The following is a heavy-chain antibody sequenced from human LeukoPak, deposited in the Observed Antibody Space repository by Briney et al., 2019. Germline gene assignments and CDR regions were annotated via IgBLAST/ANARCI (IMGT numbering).Heavy chain of an antibody. CDR2: INPSGGST. CDR1: GYTFTSYD. CDR3: ARVDTAMDLFDP. D-gene: IGHD5-18*01. Sequence: ASVNVSCKASGYTFTSYDINWVRQATGQGLEWMGIINPSGGSTSYAQKFQGRVTMTRDMSTSTVYMELSSLRSEDTAVYYCARVDTAMDLFDPWGQGTLVTVSS. J-gene: IGHJ5*02. V-gene: IGHV1-46*01.